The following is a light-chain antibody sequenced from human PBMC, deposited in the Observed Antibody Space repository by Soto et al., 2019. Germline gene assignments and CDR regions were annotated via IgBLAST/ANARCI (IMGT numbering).Light chain of an antibody. CDR3: GTWDFSLSARYV. J-gene: IGLJ1*01. V-gene: IGLV1-51*01. CDR2: DNN. CDR1: SSNIGSNY. Sequence: QSVLTQPPSVSAAPGQKVTISCSGSSSNIGSNYVSWYQQLPGTAPKLLIYDNNQRPSGIPDRFSGSKSGTSATLGITGLQTGDEADYYCGTWDFSLSARYVFGTGTKVTVL.